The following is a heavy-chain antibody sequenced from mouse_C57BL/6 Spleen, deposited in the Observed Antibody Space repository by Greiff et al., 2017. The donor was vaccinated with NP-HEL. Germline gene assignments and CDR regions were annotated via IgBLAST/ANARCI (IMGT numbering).Heavy chain of an antibody. CDR2: ILPGSGST. CDR1: GYTFTGYW. Sequence: QVQLQQSGAELMKPGASVKLSCKATGYTFTGYWIEWVKQRPGHGLEWIGEILPGSGSTNYHEKLKGKVTFTADTSSTTAYMQLSSLTAEDSAIYDCARSEYVDVWGTGATVTVSS. CDR3: ARSEYVDV. J-gene: IGHJ1*03. V-gene: IGHV1-9*01.